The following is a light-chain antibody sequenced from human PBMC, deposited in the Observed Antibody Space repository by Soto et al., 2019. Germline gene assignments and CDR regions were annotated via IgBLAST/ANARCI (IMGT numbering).Light chain of an antibody. Sequence: EIVLTQSPGTLSLSPGERATLSCRASESVSKNGYIAWYQQKSGQAPRLLIFGASSRATGVPGRFSGSGSGTDFTLTITKMEPGDFAVYYCQHYGTSPYPFGPGTRLEIK. V-gene: IGKV3-20*01. J-gene: IGKJ2*01. CDR1: ESVSKNGY. CDR3: QHYGTSPYP. CDR2: GAS.